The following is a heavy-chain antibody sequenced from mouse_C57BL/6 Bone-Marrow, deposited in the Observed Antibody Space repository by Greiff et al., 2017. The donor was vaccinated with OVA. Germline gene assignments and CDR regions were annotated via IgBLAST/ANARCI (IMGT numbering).Heavy chain of an antibody. V-gene: IGHV5-12*01. J-gene: IGHJ3*01. CDR2: ISNGGGST. D-gene: IGHD2-2*01. Sequence: EVMLMESGGGLVQPGGSLKLSCAASGFTFSDYYMYWVRQTPEKRLEWVAYISNGGGSTYYPDTVKGRFTISSANAKNPLFLPMSRLKSEDTAMVYVARQVYYGYDEFAYWGQGTLVTVSA. CDR1: GFTFSDYY. CDR3: ARQVYYGYDEFAY.